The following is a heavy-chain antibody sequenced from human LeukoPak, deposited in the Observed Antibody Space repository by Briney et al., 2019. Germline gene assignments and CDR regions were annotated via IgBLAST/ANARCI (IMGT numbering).Heavy chain of an antibody. CDR1: GFTFSLYA. Sequence: GGSLRLSCSASGFTFSLYAMHWVRQAPGRGLEYVSAITSNGGSTYYADSVKGRFTISRDNSKNTLYLHMSTLRPEDTAVYYCAYSSGCYHWGQGTLVTVSS. J-gene: IGHJ1*01. D-gene: IGHD3-22*01. CDR2: ITSNGGST. CDR3: AYSSGCYH. V-gene: IGHV3-64D*06.